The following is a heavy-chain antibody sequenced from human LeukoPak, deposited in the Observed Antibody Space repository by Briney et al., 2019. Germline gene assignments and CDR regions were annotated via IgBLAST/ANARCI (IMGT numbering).Heavy chain of an antibody. Sequence: PGGSLRLSCAAPGFTIGNYWMNWVRQAPGKGLERVASINPDGSEKYDVDSVKGRFTISRDNAKNSLFLQMNGLRAEDTAVYFCARSGSYLNSRAYCDYWSQGSLVTVS. CDR3: ARSGSYLNSRAYCDY. D-gene: IGHD3-10*01. J-gene: IGHJ4*02. V-gene: IGHV3-7*01. CDR2: INPDGSEK. CDR1: GFTIGNYW.